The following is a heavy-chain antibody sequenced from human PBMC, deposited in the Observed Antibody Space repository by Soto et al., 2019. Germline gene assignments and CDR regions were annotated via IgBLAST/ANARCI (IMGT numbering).Heavy chain of an antibody. Sequence: PSETLSLTCTVSGGSISSGGYYWNWIRQHPGKGLEWIAYIYYTGTTYYNPSLKSRVTISIDRSNNQFSLTLSSVTAADTAVYYCARDLRLDSWGPGTLVTRSS. CDR2: IYYTGTT. CDR3: ARDLRLDS. J-gene: IGHJ4*02. CDR1: GGSISSGGYY. D-gene: IGHD2-21*02. V-gene: IGHV4-31*03.